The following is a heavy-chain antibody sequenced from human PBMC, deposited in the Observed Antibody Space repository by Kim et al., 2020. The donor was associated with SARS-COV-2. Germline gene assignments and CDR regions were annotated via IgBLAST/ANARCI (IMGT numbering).Heavy chain of an antibody. Sequence: GGSLRLSCAASGFTLRSYAMHWVRQAPGRGLEWVALTSYDERFKFYADSVKGRFTISRDNSENTLYLQVDSLTAEDTAVYFCARDLSACCTGGSCYTKLDQGGQGTRVSVPS. J-gene: IGHJ4*02. CDR3: ARDLSACCTGGSCYTKLDQ. CDR1: GFTLRSYA. CDR2: TSYDERFK. D-gene: IGHD2-15*01. V-gene: IGHV3-30*04.